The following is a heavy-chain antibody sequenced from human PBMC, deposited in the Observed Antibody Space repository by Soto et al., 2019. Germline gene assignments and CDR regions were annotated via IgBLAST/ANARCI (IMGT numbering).Heavy chain of an antibody. Sequence: GGSLRLSCVSSGFTFSSYAMSWVRQAPGKGLEWVSGISGSGGSTYYADSVKGRFTISRDNSKNRLYLQMNSLRAEDTAVYYCATEVLKYALLPHKFDFWGLGNLVTVSS. D-gene: IGHD3-22*01. J-gene: IGHJ4*02. V-gene: IGHV3-23*01. CDR1: GFTFSSYA. CDR3: ATEVLKYALLPHKFDF. CDR2: ISGSGGST.